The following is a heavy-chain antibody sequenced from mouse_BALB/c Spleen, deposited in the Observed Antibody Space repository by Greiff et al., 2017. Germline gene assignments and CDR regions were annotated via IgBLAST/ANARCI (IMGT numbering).Heavy chain of an antibody. CDR2: ISSGGSYT. D-gene: IGHD2-1*01. V-gene: IGHV5-6*01. J-gene: IGHJ4*01. Sequence: EVQVVESGGDLVKPGGSLKLSCAASGFTFSSYGMSWVRQTPDKRLEWVATISSGGSYTYYPDSVKGRFTISRDNAKNTLYLQMSSLKSEDTAMYYCARQDYGNYYAMDYWGQGTSVTVSS. CDR3: ARQDYGNYYAMDY. CDR1: GFTFSSYG.